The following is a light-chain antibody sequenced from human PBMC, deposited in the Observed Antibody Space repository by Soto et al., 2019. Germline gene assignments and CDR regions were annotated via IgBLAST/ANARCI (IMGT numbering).Light chain of an antibody. Sequence: QSALTQPASVSGYPGQSITISCTGTSRDVGGYNYVSWYQQHPGKAPKLMIYDVSNRPSGVSNRFSGSKSGNTASLTISGLQAEDEADYYCSSYTSSSHVVFGGGTKVTVL. CDR1: SRDVGGYNY. V-gene: IGLV2-14*01. J-gene: IGLJ2*01. CDR3: SSYTSSSHVV. CDR2: DVS.